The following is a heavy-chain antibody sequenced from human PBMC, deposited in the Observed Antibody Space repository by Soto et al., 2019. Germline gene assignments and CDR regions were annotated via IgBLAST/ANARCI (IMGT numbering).Heavy chain of an antibody. CDR2: IDPSDSYT. CDR3: ASQVGMTYYYGSGSYSFDP. CDR1: GYSFTSYW. Sequence: PGESLKISCKGSGYSFTSYWISWVRQMPGKGLEWMGRIDPSDSYTNYSPSFQGHVTISADKSISTAYLQWSSLKASDTAMYYCASQVGMTYYYGSGSYSFDPWGQGTLVTVS. V-gene: IGHV5-10-1*01. J-gene: IGHJ5*02. D-gene: IGHD3-10*01.